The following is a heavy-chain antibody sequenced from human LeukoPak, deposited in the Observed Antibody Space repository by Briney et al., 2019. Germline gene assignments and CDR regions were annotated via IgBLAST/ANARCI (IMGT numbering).Heavy chain of an antibody. Sequence: GESLKISCKGSGYRFTDYWIGWVRQMPGKGLGWMGIIYPGDSDTRYSPSFQGQVTISADKSINTAHLQWSSLKASDTALYYCARGAAGTTPDYYYFGLDVWGQGTTVRVSS. V-gene: IGHV5-51*01. CDR2: IYPGDSDT. D-gene: IGHD1-7*01. CDR3: ARGAAGTTPDYYYFGLDV. J-gene: IGHJ6*02. CDR1: GYRFTDYW.